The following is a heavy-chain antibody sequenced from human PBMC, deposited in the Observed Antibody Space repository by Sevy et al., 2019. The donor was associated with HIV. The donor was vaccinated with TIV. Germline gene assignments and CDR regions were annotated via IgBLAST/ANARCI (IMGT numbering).Heavy chain of an antibody. J-gene: IGHJ4*02. CDR3: ARVSPCGGDCYYFDF. Sequence: ASVKVSCTASGYTFTNNDIIWVRQATGQGLEWMGGMNPNSADTGYALKFQGRVTLTNNPSRSTAYMELGSLTSEDTAVYYCARVSPCGGDCYYFDFWGQGTLLTVS. D-gene: IGHD2-21*02. CDR1: GYTFTNND. CDR2: MNPNSADT. V-gene: IGHV1-8*01.